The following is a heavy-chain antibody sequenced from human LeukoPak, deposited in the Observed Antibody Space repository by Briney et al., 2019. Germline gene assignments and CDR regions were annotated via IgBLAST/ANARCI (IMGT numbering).Heavy chain of an antibody. V-gene: IGHV4-4*02. CDR3: ARDLGRDGYRAGGY. D-gene: IGHD5-24*01. Sequence: SETLSLTCAVSGGSISSSNWWSWVRPPPGKGLEWIGEIYHSGSTNYNPSLKSRVTISVDKSKNQFSLKLSSVTAADTAVYYCARDLGRDGYRAGGYWGQGTLVTVSS. CDR2: IYHSGST. J-gene: IGHJ4*02. CDR1: GGSISSSNW.